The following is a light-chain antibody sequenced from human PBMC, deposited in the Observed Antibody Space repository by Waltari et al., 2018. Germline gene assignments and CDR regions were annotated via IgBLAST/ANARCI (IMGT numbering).Light chain of an antibody. Sequence: DIEMTQSPSSLSASVGERVTITCRASQSIGGNLNWYQQTPGRAPKVLIYAASSVQSGVPSRFSGRGSGTDFTLTISSLQPEDFATYYFQQSYSTPWTFGQGTKVEIK. J-gene: IGKJ1*01. CDR2: AAS. CDR3: QQSYSTPWT. CDR1: QSIGGN. V-gene: IGKV1-39*01.